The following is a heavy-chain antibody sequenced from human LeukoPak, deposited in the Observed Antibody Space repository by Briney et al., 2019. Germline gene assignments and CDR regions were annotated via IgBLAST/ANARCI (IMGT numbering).Heavy chain of an antibody. CDR3: AKGRELTLTIDY. J-gene: IGHJ4*02. V-gene: IGHV3-30-3*01. CDR2: ISYDGSNK. Sequence: GGSLRLSCAASRFTFSNYAMHWVRQAPGKGLEWVAVISYDGSNKYYADSVKGRFTISRDNSKNTLYLQMNSLRTEDTAVYYCAKGRELTLTIDYWGQGTLVTVSS. CDR1: RFTFSNYA. D-gene: IGHD1-7*01.